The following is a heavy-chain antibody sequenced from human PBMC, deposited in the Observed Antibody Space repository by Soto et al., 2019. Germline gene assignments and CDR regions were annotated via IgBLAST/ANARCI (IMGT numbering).Heavy chain of an antibody. Sequence: PSETLSLTCTVSGGSISSGGYYWSWIRQHPGKGLEWIGYIYYSGSTYYNPSLKSRVTISVDTSKNQFSLKLSSVTAADTAVYYCARGLGGDYVENYMDVWGKGTTVTVSS. CDR3: ARGLGGDYVENYMDV. CDR2: IYYSGST. V-gene: IGHV4-31*03. CDR1: GGSISSGGYY. J-gene: IGHJ6*03. D-gene: IGHD4-17*01.